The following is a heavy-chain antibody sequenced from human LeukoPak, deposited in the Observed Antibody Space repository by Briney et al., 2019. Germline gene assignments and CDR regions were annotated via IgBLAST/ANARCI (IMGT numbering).Heavy chain of an antibody. Sequence: SETLSLTCTVSGGSISSYYWSWIRQPPGKGLEWIGYIYYSGSTNYNPSLKSRVTISVDTSKNQFSLKLSSVTAADTAVYYCARVAGWQLGTWGQGTLVTVSS. CDR1: GGSISSYY. CDR3: ARVAGWQLGT. D-gene: IGHD6-13*01. CDR2: IYYSGST. J-gene: IGHJ5*02. V-gene: IGHV4-59*12.